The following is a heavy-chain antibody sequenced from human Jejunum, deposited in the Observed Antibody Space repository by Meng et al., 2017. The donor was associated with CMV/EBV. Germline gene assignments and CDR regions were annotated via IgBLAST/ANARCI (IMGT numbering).Heavy chain of an antibody. Sequence: CAASVFTVSTNYRNWVRQAPGKGLEWVAVIYSGGSTYYADSVKGRFTISRDNSKNTLFLQMNSLRAEDTAVYYCARDKELSDAFEIWGQGTMVTVSS. CDR3: ARDKELSDAFEI. J-gene: IGHJ3*02. D-gene: IGHD1-26*01. CDR1: VFTVSTNY. V-gene: IGHV3-53*01. CDR2: IYSGGST.